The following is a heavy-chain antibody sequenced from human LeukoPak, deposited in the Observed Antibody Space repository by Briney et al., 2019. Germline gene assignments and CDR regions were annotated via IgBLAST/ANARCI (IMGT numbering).Heavy chain of an antibody. Sequence: ASVKVSCKASGYTFTGYYMHWVRQAPGQGLEWTGGIYPNSGGTNYAQKFQGRATMIRDTSISTAYMVLSRLRSDDTAVYYCARVGRQWGSGDYWGQGTLVTVSS. CDR3: ARVGRQWGSGDY. D-gene: IGHD6-19*01. CDR2: IYPNSGGT. V-gene: IGHV1-2*02. CDR1: GYTFTGYY. J-gene: IGHJ4*02.